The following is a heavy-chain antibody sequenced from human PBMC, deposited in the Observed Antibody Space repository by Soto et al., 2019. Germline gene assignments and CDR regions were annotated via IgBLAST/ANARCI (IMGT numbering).Heavy chain of an antibody. J-gene: IGHJ5*02. V-gene: IGHV4-31*03. CDR3: ARAFTDNWFDP. CDR1: GGSISSGGYY. Sequence: ASETLSLTCTVSGGSISSGGYYWSWIRQHPGKGLEWIGYIYYSGSTYYNPSLKSRVTISVDTSKNQFSLKLSSVTAADTAVYYCARAFTDNWFDPWGQGTLVTVSS. CDR2: IYYSGST.